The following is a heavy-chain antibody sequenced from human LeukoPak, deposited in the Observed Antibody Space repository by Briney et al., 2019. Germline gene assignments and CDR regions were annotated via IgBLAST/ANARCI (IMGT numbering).Heavy chain of an antibody. D-gene: IGHD6-19*01. V-gene: IGHV1-2*02. CDR2: INPDSGAT. J-gene: IGHJ4*02. CDR1: GYTFTGKY. CDR3: ASGSGWYYFDF. Sequence: ASVKVSCKASGYTFTGKYIRWVRQAPGQGLEWMGRINPDSGATHNAQKFQGRVTMTRETHFSTAYMELSSLRSDDTAVYYCASGSGWYYFDFWGQGTLVTVSS.